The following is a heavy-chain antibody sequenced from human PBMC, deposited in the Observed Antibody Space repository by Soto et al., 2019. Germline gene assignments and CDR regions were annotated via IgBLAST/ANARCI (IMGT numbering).Heavy chain of an antibody. J-gene: IGHJ4*02. Sequence: QVQLVQSGAEVKKPGASVKVSCKASGYTFTSYDINWVRQATGQGLEWMGWMNPNSGNTGNAQKFQGRITMTRNTSISTAYMELSSLRSEDTAVYYCARSVEWLASFDSWGQGTLVTVSS. V-gene: IGHV1-8*01. CDR2: MNPNSGNT. CDR1: GYTFTSYD. CDR3: ARSVEWLASFDS. D-gene: IGHD6-19*01.